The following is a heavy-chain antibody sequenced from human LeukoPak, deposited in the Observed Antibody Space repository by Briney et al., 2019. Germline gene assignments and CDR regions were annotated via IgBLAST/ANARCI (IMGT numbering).Heavy chain of an antibody. D-gene: IGHD3-10*01. J-gene: IGHJ5*02. V-gene: IGHV4-4*07. CDR2: IYISGSGST. CDR3: ARRQVWFGVNWFDP. CDR1: GGSISSYY. Sequence: SETLSLTCTVSGGSISSYYWSWIRQPAGKGLEWIGRIYISGSGSTNYNPSLKSRVTISVDTSKNQFSLKLSSVTAADTAVYYCARRQVWFGVNWFDPWGQGTLVTVSS.